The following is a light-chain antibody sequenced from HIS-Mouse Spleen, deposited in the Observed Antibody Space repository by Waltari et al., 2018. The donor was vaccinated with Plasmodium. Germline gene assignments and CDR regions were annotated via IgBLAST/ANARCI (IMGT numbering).Light chain of an antibody. CDR1: SSNIGSNP. J-gene: IGLJ1*01. CDR2: SNN. CDR3: AAWDDSLNGYV. V-gene: IGLV1-44*01. Sequence: QSVLTQPPSASGPPGPRVTLSCSGSSSNIGSNPVNWYQQLPGTAPKLLIYSNNQRPSGVPDRFSGSKSGTSASLAISGLQSEDEADYYCAAWDDSLNGYVFGTGTKVTVL.